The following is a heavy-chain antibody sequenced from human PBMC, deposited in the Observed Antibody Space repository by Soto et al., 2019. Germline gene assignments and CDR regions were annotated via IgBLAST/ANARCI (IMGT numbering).Heavy chain of an antibody. J-gene: IGHJ3*02. D-gene: IGHD3-22*01. CDR1: GGTFNNYA. Sequence: ASVKVSCKASGGTFNNYAISWVRQAPGQGLEWMGGIIPLFGTTNYAQKFQGRVTITADESTSTAYMELSSLRSEDTAFYYCARPRSHYYDRSAERAFDIWGQGTMVTVSS. CDR3: ARPRSHYYDRSAERAFDI. V-gene: IGHV1-69*13. CDR2: IIPLFGTT.